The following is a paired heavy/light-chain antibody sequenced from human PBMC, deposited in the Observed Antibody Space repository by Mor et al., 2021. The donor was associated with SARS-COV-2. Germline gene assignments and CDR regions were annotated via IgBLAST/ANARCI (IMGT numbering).Light chain of an antibody. CDR2: DVN. CDR3: SSYTSGSTPRV. CDR1: SSDVGDYNY. Sequence: QSALSQPASVSGSPGQSITISCTGTSSDVGDYNYVSWYQQHPGEAPKLMIYDVNIRPSGVSNRFSGSKSGNTASLTISRLQADDEADYYCSSYTSGSTPRVFGTGTKVTVL. V-gene: IGLV2-14*03. J-gene: IGLJ1*01.
Heavy chain of an antibody. V-gene: IGHV1-2*04. Sequence: QVQLVQSGAEVKKPGASVKVSCKASGFTFTDYYMHWVRQAPGQGLEWMGWINPNTGVTSYAQKFQGWVTMTRDTSISTAYMELRRLRSDDTAVYYCARDLMGPYYFDSWGQGTLVTVSS. CDR2: INPNTGVT. CDR3: ARDLMGPYYFDS. CDR1: GFTFTDYY. J-gene: IGHJ4*02.